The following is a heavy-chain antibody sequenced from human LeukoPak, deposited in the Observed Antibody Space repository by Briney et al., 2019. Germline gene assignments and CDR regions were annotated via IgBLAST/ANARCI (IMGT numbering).Heavy chain of an antibody. CDR2: IYNAVTI. V-gene: IGHV3-53*01. J-gene: IGHJ4*02. D-gene: IGHD4-17*01. CDR3: ILTTVTTSVEY. CDR1: GFTVSSNY. Sequence: GGSLRLPCAASGFTVSSNYMNWVRQAPGKGLEWVSVIYNAVTIHYADSVKGRFTISSDNSKNTVYLQMSSLRAEDTAVYYCILTTVTTSVEYWGQGTLVTVSS.